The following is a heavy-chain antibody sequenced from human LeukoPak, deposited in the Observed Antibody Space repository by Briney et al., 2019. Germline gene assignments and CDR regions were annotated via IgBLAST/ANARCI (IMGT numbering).Heavy chain of an antibody. Sequence: GGSLRLSCAASGFSVSSFGMHWVRQAPGKGQVWVSRVNGEGGYRNYADSVKGRFTISRDNARNTLYLQMHRLRAEDTAVYYCVRDGDDYNFDYWGQGSLVTVSS. D-gene: IGHD5-24*01. V-gene: IGHV3-74*01. J-gene: IGHJ4*02. CDR1: GFSVSSFG. CDR2: VNGEGGYR. CDR3: VRDGDDYNFDY.